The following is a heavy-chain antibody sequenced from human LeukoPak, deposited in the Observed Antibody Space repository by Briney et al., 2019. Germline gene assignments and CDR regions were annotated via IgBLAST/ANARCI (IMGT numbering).Heavy chain of an antibody. CDR1: GGSFSGYY. D-gene: IGHD3-22*01. J-gene: IGHJ3*02. CDR3: ARAEPLYYYDSSGYLTAGSGAAAFDI. V-gene: IGHV4-34*01. Sequence: SETLSLTCAVYGGSFSGYYWSWIRQPPGKGLEWIGEINHSGSTNYNPSLKSRVTISVDTSKNQFSLKLSSVTAADTAVYYCARAEPLYYYDSSGYLTAGSGAAAFDIWGQGTMVTVSS. CDR2: INHSGST.